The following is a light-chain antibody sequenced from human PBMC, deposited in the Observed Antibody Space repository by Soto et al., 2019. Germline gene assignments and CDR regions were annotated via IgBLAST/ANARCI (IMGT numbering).Light chain of an antibody. V-gene: IGKV3-15*01. J-gene: IGKJ1*01. CDR3: QQYTNWWT. CDR1: QSVSSN. CDR2: GAS. Sequence: EIVMTQSPATLSVSPGERATLSCRASQSVSSNLAWYQQKPGQAPRLLIYGASTRATGIPARFSGSGSGTEFTLTISSLQSLDFAVYYCQQYTNWWTFGQGTKVDIK.